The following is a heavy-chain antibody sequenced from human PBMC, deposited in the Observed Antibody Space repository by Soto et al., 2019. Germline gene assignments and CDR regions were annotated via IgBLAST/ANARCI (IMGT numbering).Heavy chain of an antibody. V-gene: IGHV3-30*18. J-gene: IGHJ5*02. Sequence: PXGALSLTFAAAGFTFSSYGMHWVRQAPGKGLEWVAVISYDGSNKYYADSVKGRFTISRDNSKNTLYLQMNSLRAEDTAVYYCAKDLIGGIAAAPVDHWGQGALVTVSS. CDR1: GFTFSSYG. CDR3: AKDLIGGIAAAPVDH. D-gene: IGHD6-13*01. CDR2: ISYDGSNK.